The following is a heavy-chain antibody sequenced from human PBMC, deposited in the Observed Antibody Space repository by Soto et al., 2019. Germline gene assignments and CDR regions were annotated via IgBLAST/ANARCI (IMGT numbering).Heavy chain of an antibody. J-gene: IGHJ6*02. CDR3: ASDCSSTSCYRDGYYYYGMDV. CDR1: GGTFSSYA. V-gene: IGHV1-69*06. Sequence: SVKVSCKASGGTFSSYAISWVRQAPVQGLEWMGGIIPIFGTANYAQKFQGRVTITADKSTSTAYMELSSLRSEDTAVYYCASDCSSTSCYRDGYYYYGMDVWGQGTTVTVSS. CDR2: IIPIFGTA. D-gene: IGHD2-2*01.